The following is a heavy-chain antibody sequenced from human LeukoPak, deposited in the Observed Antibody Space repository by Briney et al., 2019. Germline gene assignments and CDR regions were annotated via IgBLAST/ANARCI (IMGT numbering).Heavy chain of an antibody. CDR2: INPNSGGT. CDR3: ARGTPIGYCSGGSCQDAFDI. Sequence: ASVKVSCKASGGIFTGYYMHWVRQAPGQGLEWMGWINPNSGGTRYAQKFQGRVTMTRDTSISTAYMELSRLRSDDTAVYYCARGTPIGYCSGGSCQDAFDIWGQGTMVTVSS. CDR1: GGIFTGYY. J-gene: IGHJ3*02. V-gene: IGHV1-2*02. D-gene: IGHD2-15*01.